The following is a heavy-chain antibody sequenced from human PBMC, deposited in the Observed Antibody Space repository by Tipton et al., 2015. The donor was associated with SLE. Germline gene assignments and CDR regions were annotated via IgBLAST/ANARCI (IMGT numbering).Heavy chain of an antibody. J-gene: IGHJ6*02. CDR2: IYHSGST. CDR1: GGSISSCGYY. CDR3: ARDGLELRWSNYYGMDV. V-gene: IGHV4-39*07. D-gene: IGHD4-23*01. Sequence: TLSLTCTVSGGSISSCGYYWSWIRQPPGKGLEWIGSIYHSGSTYYNPSLKSRVTISVDTSKNQFSLKLSSVTAADTAVYYCARDGLELRWSNYYGMDVWGQGTTVTVSS.